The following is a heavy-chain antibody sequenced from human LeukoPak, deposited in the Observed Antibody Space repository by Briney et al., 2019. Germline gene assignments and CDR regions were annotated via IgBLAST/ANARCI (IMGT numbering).Heavy chain of an antibody. CDR2: IYYSGST. V-gene: IGHV4-30-4*07. CDR3: ARDIMGGFDY. D-gene: IGHD1-26*01. Sequence: PSETLSLTCAVSGGSISSGGYSWSWIRQPPGKGLEWIGYIYYSGSTYYNPSLKSRVTISVDTSKNQFSLKLSSVTAADTAVCYCARDIMGGFDYWGQGTLVTVSS. CDR1: GGSISSGGYS. J-gene: IGHJ4*02.